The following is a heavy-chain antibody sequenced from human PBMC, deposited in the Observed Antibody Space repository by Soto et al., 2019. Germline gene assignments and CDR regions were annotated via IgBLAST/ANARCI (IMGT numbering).Heavy chain of an antibody. Sequence: PGESLKISCKGSGYSFTSYWISWVRQMPGKGLEWMGRIDPSDSYTNYSPSFQGHVTISADKSISTAYLQWSSLKASDTAMYYCARPRQDAGFGPAYYYYGMDVWGQGTTVTVSS. CDR2: IDPSDSYT. J-gene: IGHJ6*02. D-gene: IGHD3-10*01. CDR3: ARPRQDAGFGPAYYYYGMDV. CDR1: GYSFTSYW. V-gene: IGHV5-10-1*01.